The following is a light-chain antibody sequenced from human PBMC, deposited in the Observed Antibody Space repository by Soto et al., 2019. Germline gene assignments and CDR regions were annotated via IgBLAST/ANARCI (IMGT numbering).Light chain of an antibody. Sequence: EIVLTQSPATLSLSPGEIATLSCRASQSVSTFLEWYQHKPGQAPRLLIYDASNRATGIPARFSGSGSGTDFTLTISSLEPEDFAVYYCQQRSNWLYTFGQGTKLEIK. CDR2: DAS. CDR1: QSVSTF. J-gene: IGKJ2*01. CDR3: QQRSNWLYT. V-gene: IGKV3-11*01.